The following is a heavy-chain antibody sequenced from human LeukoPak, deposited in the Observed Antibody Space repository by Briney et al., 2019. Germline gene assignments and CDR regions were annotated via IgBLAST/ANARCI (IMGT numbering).Heavy chain of an antibody. D-gene: IGHD6-13*01. CDR2: TNPNSGNT. Sequence: GASEKVSCKASGNTVTSYDINRVRQAAGQWLEWMGCTNPNSGNTGYAQKFQGRVTMTRNTSISTAYMELSSLRTEDTAVYYCARNLRRYSSSWFHDAFDIWGQGTMVTVSS. V-gene: IGHV1-8*01. CDR3: ARNLRRYSSSWFHDAFDI. CDR1: GNTVTSYD. J-gene: IGHJ3*02.